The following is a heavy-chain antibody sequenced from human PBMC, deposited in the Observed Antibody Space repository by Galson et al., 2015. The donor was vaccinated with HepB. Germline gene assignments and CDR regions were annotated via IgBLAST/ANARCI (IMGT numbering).Heavy chain of an antibody. D-gene: IGHD1-1*01. V-gene: IGHV5-51*01. CDR2: IFPDDSDT. J-gene: IGHJ4*02. CDR3: ASSLATTLYFDY. CDR1: AYNFANYW. Sequence: QSGAEVKKPGESLKISCKGSAYNFANYWIGWVRQMPGKGLEWMGIIFPDDSDTRYSPSFRGQVTIPADKSINTAYLQWSRLKASDTAIYYCASSLATTLYFDYWGREPWSPSPQ.